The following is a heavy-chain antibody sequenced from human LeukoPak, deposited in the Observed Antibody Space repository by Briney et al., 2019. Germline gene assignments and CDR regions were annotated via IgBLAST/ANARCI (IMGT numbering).Heavy chain of an antibody. Sequence: SVKVSCKASGGTFSSYAISWVRQAPGQGLEWMGGIIPMFGTANYAQKFQGRVTITADKSTTTTYMELSSLRSEDTAVYYCARGRGIIGTTSRFDSWGQGTLVTVSS. CDR3: ARGRGIIGTTSRFDS. J-gene: IGHJ5*01. V-gene: IGHV1-69*06. D-gene: IGHD1-7*01. CDR2: IIPMFGTA. CDR1: GGTFSSYA.